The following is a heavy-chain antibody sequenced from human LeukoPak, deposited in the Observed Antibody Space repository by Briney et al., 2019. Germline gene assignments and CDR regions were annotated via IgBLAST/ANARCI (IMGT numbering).Heavy chain of an antibody. J-gene: IGHJ4*02. Sequence: VASVKVSCKASGYNLTTYGMNWVRQAPGQGLEWIGWLSAYTGGTNYAQDFQGRVTLTTDRSTSTAYMELRSLRSDDTAVYYCARELYNLASDHWGQGTLVIVSS. CDR1: GYNLTTYG. D-gene: IGHD1-1*01. CDR2: LSAYTGGT. V-gene: IGHV1-18*01. CDR3: ARELYNLASDH.